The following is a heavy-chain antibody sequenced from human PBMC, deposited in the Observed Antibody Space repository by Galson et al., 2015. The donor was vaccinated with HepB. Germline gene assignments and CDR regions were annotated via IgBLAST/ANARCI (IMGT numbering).Heavy chain of an antibody. Sequence: SLRLSCAASGFTFSSYGMHWVRQAPGKGLEWVAVVSYDGSNKYYADSVKGRFTISRDNSKNTLYLQMNSLRAEDTAVYYCAKERGGGNYYDSSGYYYGMDVWGQGTTVTVSS. J-gene: IGHJ6*02. CDR3: AKERGGGNYYDSSGYYYGMDV. V-gene: IGHV3-30*18. CDR2: VSYDGSNK. CDR1: GFTFSSYG. D-gene: IGHD3-22*01.